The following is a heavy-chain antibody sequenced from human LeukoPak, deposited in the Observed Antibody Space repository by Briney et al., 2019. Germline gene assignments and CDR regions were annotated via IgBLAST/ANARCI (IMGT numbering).Heavy chain of an antibody. CDR1: GHSIINSYY. CDR2: IYHTGST. D-gene: IGHD3-3*01. CDR3: ARGHYDFWSGYYEGYYYYCMDV. J-gene: IGHJ6*03. Sequence: SETLSLTCTVSGHSIINSYYWGWIRQPPGKGLEWIGSIYHTGSTYYNPSLKSRVTISIDTSKNQFSLKLNSVTAADTAVYYCARGHYDFWSGYYEGYYYYCMDVWGKGTTVTISS. V-gene: IGHV4-38-2*02.